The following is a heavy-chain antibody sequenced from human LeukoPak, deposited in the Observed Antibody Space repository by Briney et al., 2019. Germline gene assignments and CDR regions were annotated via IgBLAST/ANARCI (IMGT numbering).Heavy chain of an antibody. CDR1: GFTFSSYA. CDR3: ANHRGAGYCSGGSCYSGFDY. D-gene: IGHD2-15*01. Sequence: PGGSLRLSCAASGFTFSSYAMSWVRQAPGKGLEWVSAISGSGGSTYYADSVKGRFTISRDNSRNTLYLQMNSLRAEDTAVYYCANHRGAGYCSGGSCYSGFDYWGQGTLVTVSS. CDR2: ISGSGGST. J-gene: IGHJ4*02. V-gene: IGHV3-23*01.